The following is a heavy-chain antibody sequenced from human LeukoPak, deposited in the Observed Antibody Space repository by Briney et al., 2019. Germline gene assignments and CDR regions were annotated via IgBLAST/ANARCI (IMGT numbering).Heavy chain of an antibody. CDR1: GFTFSTYT. CDR3: ARGPYGDYVDAFDI. J-gene: IGHJ3*02. V-gene: IGHV3-48*01. CDR2: ISDSSSII. Sequence: GGSLRLSCAASGFTFSTYTTNWVRQAPGKGLEWVSYISDSSSIIYYADSVKGRFTISRDNAKNSLYLQMNSLRAEDTAMYYCARGPYGDYVDAFDIWGQGTMVTVSS. D-gene: IGHD4-17*01.